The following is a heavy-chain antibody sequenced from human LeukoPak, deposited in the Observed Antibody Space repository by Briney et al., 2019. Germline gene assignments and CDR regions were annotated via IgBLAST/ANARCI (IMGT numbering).Heavy chain of an antibody. V-gene: IGHV4-39*07. CDR1: GGSISSSSYY. CDR3: ARIGYYDFLYCYYYMDV. Sequence: PSETLSLTCTVSGGSISSSSYYWGWIRQPPGKGLEWIGSIYYSGSTYYNPSLKSRVTISVDTSKNQFSLKLSSVTAADTAVYYCARIGYYDFLYCYYYMDVWGKGTTVTVSS. J-gene: IGHJ6*03. D-gene: IGHD3-3*01. CDR2: IYYSGST.